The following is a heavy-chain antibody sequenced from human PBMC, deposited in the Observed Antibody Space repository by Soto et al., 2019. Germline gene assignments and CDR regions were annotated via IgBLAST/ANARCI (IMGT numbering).Heavy chain of an antibody. CDR1: GASIKSGEGY. CDR3: ARELAVARFHGFYFDY. D-gene: IGHD6-19*01. V-gene: IGHV4-30-4*01. Sequence: SETLSLTCTVAGASIKSGEGYWSWIRQPPGKGLEWIGYIYYSGSTYYNPSLKSRVTISVDTSKNQFSLKLSSVTAADTAVYYCARELAVARFHGFYFDYWGQGTLVTVSS. J-gene: IGHJ4*02. CDR2: IYYSGST.